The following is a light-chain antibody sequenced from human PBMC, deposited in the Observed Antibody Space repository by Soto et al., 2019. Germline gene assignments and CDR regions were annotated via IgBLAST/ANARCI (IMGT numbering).Light chain of an antibody. Sequence: DTQLTQSPSFLSASVGARVTITCRASQDVSRSVGWYQQKPGKAPKLLISAASTLHSGVPSRFSGSGSGTDFTLTISSLQPEDFATYSCQQLWTYPLTVGGGTKVEI. CDR1: QDVSRS. CDR3: QQLWTYPLT. J-gene: IGKJ4*01. V-gene: IGKV1-9*01. CDR2: AAS.